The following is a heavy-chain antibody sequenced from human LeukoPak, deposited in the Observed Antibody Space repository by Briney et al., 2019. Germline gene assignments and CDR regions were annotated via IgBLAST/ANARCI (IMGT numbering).Heavy chain of an antibody. CDR3: ATQTGYSSSWAFDP. D-gene: IGHD6-13*01. CDR2: IRYDGSNK. J-gene: IGHJ5*02. V-gene: IGHV3-30*02. Sequence: GGSLRLSCAASGFTFSSYGMHWVRQAPGKGLEWVAFIRYDGSNKYYADSVKGRFTISRDNSKNTLYLQMNSLRAEDTAVYYCATQTGYSSSWAFDPWGQGTLVTVSS. CDR1: GFTFSSYG.